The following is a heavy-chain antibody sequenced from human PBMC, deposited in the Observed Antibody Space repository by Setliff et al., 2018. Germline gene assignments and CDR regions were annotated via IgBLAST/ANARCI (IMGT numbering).Heavy chain of an antibody. D-gene: IGHD6-13*01. CDR1: GGTFSSYA. CDR2: IIPILGIA. CDR3: ARSKYSSSPIDY. V-gene: IGHV1-69*10. Sequence: SVKVSCKASGGTFSSYAISWVRQAPGQGLEWMGGIIPILGIANYAQKFQGRVTITADKSTSTAYMELSSLRSEDTAVYYCARSKYSSSPIDYWGQGTLVTVSS. J-gene: IGHJ4*02.